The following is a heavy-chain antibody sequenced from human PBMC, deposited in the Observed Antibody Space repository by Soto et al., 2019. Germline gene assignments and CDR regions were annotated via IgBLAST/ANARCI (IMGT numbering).Heavy chain of an antibody. CDR3: ARQVYGEYLGGNWFDP. Sequence: LXLTCSVLCDSISDTRYYWCWIRQSPEKGLEWIGSISHDGHAYYNPSLKSRVTLFADTSRNQFSLKMKSVTVADTALYFCARQVYGEYLGGNWFDPWGQGALVTVSS. CDR1: CDSISDTRYY. V-gene: IGHV4-39*01. D-gene: IGHD4-17*01. J-gene: IGHJ5*02. CDR2: ISHDGHA.